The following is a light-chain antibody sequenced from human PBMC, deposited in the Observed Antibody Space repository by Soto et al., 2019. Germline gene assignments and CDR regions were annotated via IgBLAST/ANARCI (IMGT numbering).Light chain of an antibody. Sequence: EVVLTQSPVTLSLSPGERATLSCRASQSVSGYLAWYQQKPGQAPRLLIYDASSRANGIPARFTGSGSGTDFSLTISSLEPEDFAVYYCQQYGSSPPWTFGQGTKVEIK. V-gene: IGKV3-11*01. CDR1: QSVSGY. CDR3: QQYGSSPPWT. CDR2: DAS. J-gene: IGKJ1*01.